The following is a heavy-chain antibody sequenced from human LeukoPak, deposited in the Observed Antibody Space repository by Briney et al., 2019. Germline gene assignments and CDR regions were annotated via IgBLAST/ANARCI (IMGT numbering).Heavy chain of an antibody. CDR2: INPSGGST. D-gene: IGHD3-3*01. V-gene: IGHV1-46*01. CDR1: GYTFTSYY. J-gene: IGHJ4*02. CDR3: ARDLLGDFWGGYHYYFDY. Sequence: GASVKVSCKASGYTFTSYYMHWVRQAPGQGLEWMGIINPSGGSTSYAQKFQGRVTMTRDMSTSTVYMELSSLRSEDTAVYYCARDLLGDFWGGYHYYFDYWGQGTLVTVSS.